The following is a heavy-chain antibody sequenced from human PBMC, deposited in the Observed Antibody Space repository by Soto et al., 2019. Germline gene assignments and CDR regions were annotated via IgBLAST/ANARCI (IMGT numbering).Heavy chain of an antibody. J-gene: IGHJ6*02. CDR3: ARDDAHWSIEDYYYGMDV. CDR1: GYTFTSYG. CDR2: ISAYNGNT. D-gene: IGHD2-8*02. Sequence: QVRLVQSGAEVKKPGASVKVSCKASGYTFTSYGISWVRQAPGQGLEWMGWISAYNGNTNYAQKLQGRVTMTTDTSTSTAYMELRSLRSDDTAVYYCARDDAHWSIEDYYYGMDVWGQGTTVTVSS. V-gene: IGHV1-18*01.